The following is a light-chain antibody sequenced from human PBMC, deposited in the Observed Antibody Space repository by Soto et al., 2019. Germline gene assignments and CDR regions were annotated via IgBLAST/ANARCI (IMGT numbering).Light chain of an antibody. CDR1: QSISSW. Sequence: DIQMTQSPSTLSASVGDRVTITCRASQSISSWLAWYQQKPGKAPKLLIYKASSLESGVPSRFSGSGSGTEFTLTISSLQPDAFATYYCQQYNSYPTFGQGTNVEIK. J-gene: IGKJ1*01. V-gene: IGKV1-5*03. CDR2: KAS. CDR3: QQYNSYPT.